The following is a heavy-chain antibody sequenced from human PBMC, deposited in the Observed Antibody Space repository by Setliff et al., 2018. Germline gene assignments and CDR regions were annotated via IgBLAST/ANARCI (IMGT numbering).Heavy chain of an antibody. CDR3: ARAKMEESGKAQAGMDV. CDR1: GFTFSTYR. J-gene: IGHJ6*04. V-gene: IGHV3-7*01. CDR2: IKQDGSEK. Sequence: PGGSLRLSCAASGFTFSTYRMHWVRQAPGKGLEWVANIKQDGSEKYYVDSVKGRFTISRDNAKNTLHLQMDSLRAEDTAVYYCARAKMEESGKAQAGMDVWGKGTTVTVSS. D-gene: IGHD6-13*01.